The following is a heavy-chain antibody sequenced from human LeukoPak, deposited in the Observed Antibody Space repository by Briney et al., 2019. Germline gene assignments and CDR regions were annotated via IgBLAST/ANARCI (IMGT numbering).Heavy chain of an antibody. D-gene: IGHD6-19*01. CDR3: ARDVSSGWYRFSF. Sequence: PGGSLRLSCAASGFTFSNYDMSWVRQAPGKGLEWVSAISGSGGSTYYADSVKGRFTISRDNSRNTLYLQMNSLRGEDTAVYYCARDVSSGWYRFSFWGQGTLVTVSS. CDR1: GFTFSNYD. J-gene: IGHJ4*02. CDR2: ISGSGGST. V-gene: IGHV3-23*01.